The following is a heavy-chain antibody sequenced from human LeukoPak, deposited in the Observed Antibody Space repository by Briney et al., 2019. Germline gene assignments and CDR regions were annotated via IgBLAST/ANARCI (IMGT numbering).Heavy chain of an antibody. Sequence: GGSLRLTCAAPGFTFSSYAMSWVRQAPGKGLEWVSAISGSGGSTYYADSVKGRFTISRDNSRNTLYLQMNSLRAEDTAVYYCAKAAREVVVTASFDYWGQGTLVTVSS. CDR1: GFTFSSYA. CDR3: AKAAREVVVTASFDY. J-gene: IGHJ4*02. V-gene: IGHV3-23*01. CDR2: ISGSGGST. D-gene: IGHD2-21*02.